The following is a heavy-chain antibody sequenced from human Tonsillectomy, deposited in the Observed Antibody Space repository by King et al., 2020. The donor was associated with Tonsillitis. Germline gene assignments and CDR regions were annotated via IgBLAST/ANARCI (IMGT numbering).Heavy chain of an antibody. J-gene: IGHJ4*01. D-gene: IGHD6-13*01. CDR2: IYPGDSDT. CDR1: GYSFTSYW. CDR3: ARHPTSPYSSSWYSGDY. V-gene: IGHV5-51*01. Sequence: QLVQSGAEVKKPGESLKISCKGSGYSFTSYWIGWVRQMPGKGLEWMGIIYPGDSDTRYSPSFQGQVTISADKSISTAYLQWRSLKASDTAMYYCARHPTSPYSSSWYSGDYWGQGTLVTVSS.